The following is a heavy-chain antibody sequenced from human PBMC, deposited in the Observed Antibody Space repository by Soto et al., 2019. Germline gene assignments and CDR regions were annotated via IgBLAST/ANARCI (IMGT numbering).Heavy chain of an antibody. Sequence: PGESLKISCRGSGYNFSSYWITWVRQMPGKGLEWMRRLDPSDSHINYSPSFEGHVSISVDKSISTAYLQWSTLKASATAIYYSTPTTPGYCPTASCLPWNYGMDVWGKGTTVAASS. CDR1: GYNFSSYW. D-gene: IGHD2-15*01. J-gene: IGHJ6*01. CDR3: TPTTPGYCPTASCLPWNYGMDV. CDR2: LDPSDSHI. V-gene: IGHV5-10-1*01.